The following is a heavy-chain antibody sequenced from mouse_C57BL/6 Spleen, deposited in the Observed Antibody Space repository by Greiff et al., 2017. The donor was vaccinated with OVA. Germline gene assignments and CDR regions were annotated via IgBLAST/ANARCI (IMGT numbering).Heavy chain of an antibody. J-gene: IGHJ1*03. V-gene: IGHV1-64*01. D-gene: IGHD1-1*01. CDR2: IHPNSGST. CDR1: GYTFTSYW. Sequence: QVQLQQPGAELVKPGASVKLSCKASGYTFTSYWMHWVKQRPGKGLEWIGMIHPNSGSTNYNEKFKRKATLTVDKSSSTAYMQLSSLTSEDSAVYYCAREGAYYGSRDWYFDVWGTGTTVTVSS. CDR3: AREGAYYGSRDWYFDV.